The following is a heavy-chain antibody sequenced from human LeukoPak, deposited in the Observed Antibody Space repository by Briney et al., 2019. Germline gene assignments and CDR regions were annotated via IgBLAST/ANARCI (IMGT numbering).Heavy chain of an antibody. CDR2: IIPIFGTA. D-gene: IGHD2-2*01. J-gene: IGHJ6*02. Sequence: ASVKVSCKASGGTFISYAISWVRQAPGQGLEWMGGIIPIFGTANYAQKFQGRVTITADESTSTAYMELSSLRSEDTAVYYCARTGLVVPAASYYYYGMDVWGQGTTVTVSS. CDR3: ARTGLVVPAASYYYYGMDV. V-gene: IGHV1-69*13. CDR1: GGTFISYA.